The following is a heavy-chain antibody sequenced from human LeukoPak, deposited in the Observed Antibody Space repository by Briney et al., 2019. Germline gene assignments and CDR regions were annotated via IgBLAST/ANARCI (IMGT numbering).Heavy chain of an antibody. V-gene: IGHV3-23*01. Sequence: QPGGSLRLSCAASGFTFSSYAMSWVRQAPGKGLEWVSAISGSGGSTYYADSVKGRFTISRDNSKNTLYLQMNSLRAEDTAVYYCAKGGLWFGDRSRNFDYWGQGTLVTVSS. CDR1: GFTFSSYA. J-gene: IGHJ4*02. D-gene: IGHD3-10*01. CDR3: AKGGLWFGDRSRNFDY. CDR2: ISGSGGST.